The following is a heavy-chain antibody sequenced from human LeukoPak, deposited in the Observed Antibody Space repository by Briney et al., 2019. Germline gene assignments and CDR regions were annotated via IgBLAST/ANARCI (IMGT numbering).Heavy chain of an antibody. CDR2: INPNSGGR. CDR3: ARTPSFGSVAFDI. Sequence: ASVKVSSKASGYTLTDYYIHWVRQAPGQGLEWMGWINPNSGGRNYAQNFQGRVTMTRDTSINTAYVEVSGLRSDGTAVYYCARTPSFGSVAFDIWGQGTMVTVSS. D-gene: IGHD3-10*01. J-gene: IGHJ3*02. CDR1: GYTLTDYY. V-gene: IGHV1-2*02.